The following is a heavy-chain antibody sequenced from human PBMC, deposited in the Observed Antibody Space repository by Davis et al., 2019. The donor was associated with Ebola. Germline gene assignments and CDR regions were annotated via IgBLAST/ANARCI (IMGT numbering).Heavy chain of an antibody. CDR1: GFTFSDCP. V-gene: IGHV3-21*01. CDR3: ARGTAMAN. Sequence: GESLKISCAASGFTFSDCPIHWVRQASGKGLEWVSFISSSSNYIYYADSVKGRFTVSRDNAKNSLYLQMNSLRAEDTAVYYCARGTAMANWGQGTLVTVSS. D-gene: IGHD5-18*01. J-gene: IGHJ4*02. CDR2: ISSSSNYI.